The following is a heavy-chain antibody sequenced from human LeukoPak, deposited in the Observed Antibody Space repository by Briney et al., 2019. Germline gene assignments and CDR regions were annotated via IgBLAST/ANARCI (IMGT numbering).Heavy chain of an antibody. CDR3: ARDEVGWPSGPDY. J-gene: IGHJ4*02. D-gene: IGHD2-15*01. CDR1: GYTFTSYG. CDR2: ISAYNGNT. V-gene: IGHV1-18*01. Sequence: ASVNVSCKASGYTFTSYGISWVRPAPGQGLEWMGWISAYNGNTNYAQKLQGRVTMTTDPSTSTASMELRSLRSDATAVYYCARDEVGWPSGPDYWGQGTLVTVSS.